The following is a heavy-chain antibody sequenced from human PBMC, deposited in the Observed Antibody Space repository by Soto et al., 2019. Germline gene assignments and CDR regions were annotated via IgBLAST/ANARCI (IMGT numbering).Heavy chain of an antibody. CDR3: ARDKGRSPLDY. CDR1: GYTFSSYY. V-gene: IGHV1-46*01. CDR2: INPSGGYT. D-gene: IGHD2-15*01. J-gene: IGHJ4*02. Sequence: ASVKVACKASGYTFSSYYMNCVRQAPGQGLEWLGIINPSGGYTTYAQRFLGRVTMTSDTSTSTVHMELGSLTSEDTAVYYCARDKGRSPLDYWGQGTLVTVSS.